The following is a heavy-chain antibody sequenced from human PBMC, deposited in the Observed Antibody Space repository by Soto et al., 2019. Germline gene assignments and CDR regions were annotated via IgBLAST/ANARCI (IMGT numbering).Heavy chain of an antibody. Sequence: QVQLQQWGAGLLKPSETLSLTCAVYGGSFSGYYWSWIRQPPGKGLEWIGEINHSGSTNSTPSLQSRVTISVDTSKNQLSLKLSSVSAADTAVYYCARGSIVVVPAARHRNWFDPWGQGTLVTVSS. CDR2: INHSGST. CDR1: GGSFSGYY. CDR3: ARGSIVVVPAARHRNWFDP. J-gene: IGHJ5*02. D-gene: IGHD2-2*01. V-gene: IGHV4-34*01.